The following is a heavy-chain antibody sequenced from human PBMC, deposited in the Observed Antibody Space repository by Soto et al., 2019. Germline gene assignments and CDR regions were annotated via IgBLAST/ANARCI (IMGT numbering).Heavy chain of an antibody. D-gene: IGHD7-27*01. CDR1: GYTFTSYG. J-gene: IGHJ4*02. Sequence: QVQLVQSGAEVKKPGASVKVSCKASGYTFTSYGISWVRQAPGQGLEWMGWISAYNGNTNYAQKLQGRVTMTTDTSTSTAYMELRSLRSDDTALYYCARCSLNWGMGCYFDFWGQGTLVTVSS. CDR2: ISAYNGNT. V-gene: IGHV1-18*01. CDR3: ARCSLNWGMGCYFDF.